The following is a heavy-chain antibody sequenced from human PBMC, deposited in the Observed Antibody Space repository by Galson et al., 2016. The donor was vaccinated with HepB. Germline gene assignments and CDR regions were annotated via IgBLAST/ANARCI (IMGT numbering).Heavy chain of an antibody. D-gene: IGHD1-26*01. CDR2: VFHSGST. V-gene: IGHV4-4*02. Sequence: TLSLTCAVSGVSVSSHNWWSWVRQPPGKGLAWIGEVFHSGSTYYNPSLKSRVTISVDTSKNQFTLKMSSVTAADSAVYYCARTEFGDVGTTTSMVGYWGQGTLVTVSS. CDR3: ARTEFGDVGTTTSMVGY. J-gene: IGHJ4*02. CDR1: GVSVSSHNW.